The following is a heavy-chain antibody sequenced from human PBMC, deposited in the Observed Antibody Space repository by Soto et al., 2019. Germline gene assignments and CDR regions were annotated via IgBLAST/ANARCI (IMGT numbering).Heavy chain of an antibody. D-gene: IGHD5-12*01. CDR2: ISYDGSNK. J-gene: IGHJ6*02. Sequence: QVQLVESGGGVVQPGRSLRLSCAASGFTFSSYAMHWVRQAPGKGLEWVAVISYDGSNKYYADSVKGRFTISRDNSTNTVYVEMKSLRAEETAVYYCAGEGRIGAGGGGMDVWGQGTTVTVSS. CDR3: AGEGRIGAGGGGMDV. V-gene: IGHV3-30-3*01. CDR1: GFTFSSYA.